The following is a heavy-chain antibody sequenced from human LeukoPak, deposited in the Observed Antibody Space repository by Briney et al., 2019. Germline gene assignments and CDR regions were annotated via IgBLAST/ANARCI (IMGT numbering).Heavy chain of an antibody. CDR1: GGSISSGDYY. CDR3: ARGDYYDSSGYGC. J-gene: IGHJ4*02. Sequence: SQTLSLTCTVSGGSISSGDYYWSWFRQPPGKGLEWIGYIYYSGSTYYNPSLKSRVTISVDTSKNQFSLKLSSVTAADTAVYYCARGDYYDSSGYGCWGQGTLVTVSS. V-gene: IGHV4-30-4*01. D-gene: IGHD3-22*01. CDR2: IYYSGST.